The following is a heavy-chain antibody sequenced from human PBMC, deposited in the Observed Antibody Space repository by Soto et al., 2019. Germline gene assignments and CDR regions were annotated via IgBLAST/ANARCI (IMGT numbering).Heavy chain of an antibody. Sequence: QVQLQESGPGLVKPSQTLSLACTVSGGSISSGGYYWSWIRQHPGKGLEWIGYIYYLGSTYYNPSLKNRVTISVDTSKKQFSLKLSSVPAADTAVYYCARFYMVRGVMSAFDIWGQGTMVTVSS. CDR1: GGSISSGGYY. CDR3: ARFYMVRGVMSAFDI. J-gene: IGHJ3*02. CDR2: IYYLGST. D-gene: IGHD3-10*01. V-gene: IGHV4-31*03.